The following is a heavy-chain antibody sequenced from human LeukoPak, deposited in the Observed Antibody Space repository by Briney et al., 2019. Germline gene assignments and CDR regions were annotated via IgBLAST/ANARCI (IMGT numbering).Heavy chain of an antibody. Sequence: GASVKVSCKASGYTFTGYYMHWVQQAPGQGLEWMGRINPNSGGTNYAQKFQGRVTMTRDTSISTAYMELSRLRSDDTAVYYCARAEITIFGPTYRPVDYWGQGTLVTVSS. CDR3: ARAEITIFGPTYRPVDY. CDR2: INPNSGGT. D-gene: IGHD3-3*01. J-gene: IGHJ4*02. CDR1: GYTFTGYY. V-gene: IGHV1-2*06.